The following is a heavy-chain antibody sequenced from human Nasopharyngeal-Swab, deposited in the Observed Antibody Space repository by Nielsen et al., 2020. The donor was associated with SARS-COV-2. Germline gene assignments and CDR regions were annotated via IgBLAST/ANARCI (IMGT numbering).Heavy chain of an antibody. D-gene: IGHD3-10*01. CDR3: ARRRFGEEQQNSNYYYYGMDV. CDR2: IYYSGST. Sequence: SETLSLTCTVSGGSISSYYWSWIRQPPGKGLEWIGYIYYSGSTYYNPSLKSRVTISVDTSKNQFSLKLSSVTAADTAVYYCARRRFGEEQQNSNYYYYGMDVWGQGTTVTVSS. J-gene: IGHJ6*02. V-gene: IGHV4-59*04. CDR1: GGSISSYY.